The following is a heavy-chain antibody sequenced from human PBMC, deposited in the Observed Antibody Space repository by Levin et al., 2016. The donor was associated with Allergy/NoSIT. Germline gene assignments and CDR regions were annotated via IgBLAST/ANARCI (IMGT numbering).Heavy chain of an antibody. D-gene: IGHD1-1*01. Sequence: WIRQPPGKGLEWVANIKQDGSEKYYVDSVKGRFTISRDNAKNSLYLQMNSLRAEDTAVYYCVRSHDAGFYYYMDVWGKGTTVTVSS. CDR3: VRSHDAGFYYYMDV. J-gene: IGHJ6*03. V-gene: IGHV3-7*01. CDR2: IKQDGSEK.